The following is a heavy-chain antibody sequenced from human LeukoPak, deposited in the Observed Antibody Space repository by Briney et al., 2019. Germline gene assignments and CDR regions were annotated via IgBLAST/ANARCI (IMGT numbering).Heavy chain of an antibody. J-gene: IGHJ5*02. Sequence: ASVKVSCKASGYTFTSYGISWVRQAPGQGLEWMGWISAYNGNTNYAQKFQGRVTMTRNTSISTAYMELSSLRSEDTAVYYCARGVRVNWFDPWGQGTLVTVSS. CDR2: ISAYNGNT. CDR3: ARGVRVNWFDP. CDR1: GYTFTSYG. V-gene: IGHV1-18*01. D-gene: IGHD3-10*01.